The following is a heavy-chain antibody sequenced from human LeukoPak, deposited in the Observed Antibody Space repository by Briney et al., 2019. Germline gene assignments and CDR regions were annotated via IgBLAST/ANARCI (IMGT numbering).Heavy chain of an antibody. CDR3: ARFASLYSRSWYYAFDI. D-gene: IGHD6-13*01. J-gene: IGHJ3*02. CDR1: GYTFPGYY. V-gene: IGHV1-46*01. Sequence: ASVKVSCKASGYTFPGYYMHWVRQAPGQGLEWMGIINPSGGSTSYAQKFQGRVTMTRDTSTSTVYMELSSLRSGDTAVYYCARFASLYSRSWYYAFDIWGQGTMVTVSS. CDR2: INPSGGST.